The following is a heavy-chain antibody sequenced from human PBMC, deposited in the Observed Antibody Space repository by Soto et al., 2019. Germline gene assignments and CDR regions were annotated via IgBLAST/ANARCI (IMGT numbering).Heavy chain of an antibody. CDR2: IIPILGIA. V-gene: IGHV1-69*02. D-gene: IGHD3-22*01. CDR3: ASLQDSYYMDV. J-gene: IGHJ6*03. CDR1: GGTFSSYT. Sequence: ASVKVSCKASGGTFSSYTISWVRQAPGQGLEGMGRIIPILGIANYAQKFQGRVTITADKSTSTAYMELSSLRSEDTAVYYCASLQDSYYMDVWGKGTTVTVSS.